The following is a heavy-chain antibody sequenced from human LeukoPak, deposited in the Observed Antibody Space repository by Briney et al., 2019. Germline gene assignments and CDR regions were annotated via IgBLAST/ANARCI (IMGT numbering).Heavy chain of an antibody. D-gene: IGHD2-2*01. Sequence: GESLKISCKGSGYSFTSYSIGWVRQMPGKGLEWMGIIYPGDSDTRYSPSFQGQVTILADKSISTAYLQWSSLKASDTAMYYCARAVPAAIEYYYYGMDVWGQGTTVTVSS. CDR3: ARAVPAAIEYYYYGMDV. CDR2: IYPGDSDT. CDR1: GYSFTSYS. V-gene: IGHV5-51*01. J-gene: IGHJ6*02.